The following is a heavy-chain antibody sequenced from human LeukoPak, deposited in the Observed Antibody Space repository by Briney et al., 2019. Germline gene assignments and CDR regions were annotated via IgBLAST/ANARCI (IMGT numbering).Heavy chain of an antibody. V-gene: IGHV3-33*01. D-gene: IGHD3-16*02. CDR1: GFTYSSYG. CDR3: VREVANDYVWGSYRNPYFDY. J-gene: IGHJ4*02. Sequence: GRSLRLSCAASGFTYSSYGMHWVRQAPGKGLEWVAVIWYDGSNKYYADSVKGRFTISRDNSKNTLYLQMNSLRAEDTAVYYCVREVANDYVWGSYRNPYFDYWGQGTLVTVSS. CDR2: IWYDGSNK.